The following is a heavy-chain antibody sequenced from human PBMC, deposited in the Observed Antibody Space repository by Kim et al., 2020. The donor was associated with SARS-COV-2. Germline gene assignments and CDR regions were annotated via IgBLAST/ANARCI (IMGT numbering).Heavy chain of an antibody. CDR3: ARGRRDYYYGSGSYYMAGWFDP. D-gene: IGHD3-10*01. CDR2: IYHSGST. CDR1: GGSISSGGYS. Sequence: SETLSLTCAVSGGSISSGGYSWSWIRQPPGKGLEWIGYIYHSGSTYYNPSLKSRVTISVDRSKNQFSLKLSSVTAADTAVYYCARGRRDYYYGSGSYYMAGWFDPWGQGTLVTVSS. J-gene: IGHJ5*02. V-gene: IGHV4-30-2*01.